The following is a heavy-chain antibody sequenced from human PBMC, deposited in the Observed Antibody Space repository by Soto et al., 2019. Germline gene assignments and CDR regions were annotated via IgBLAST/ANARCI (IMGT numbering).Heavy chain of an antibody. J-gene: IGHJ6*02. CDR3: ARPQYPSRYGMDV. V-gene: IGHV3-33*01. CDR2: IWYDGSNQ. CDR1: GFTFSSYG. D-gene: IGHD6-13*01. Sequence: PGGSLRLSCVSSGFTFSSYGVHLVRQAPGKGLEWVAVIWYDGSNQYYADSVNGRFTIFSDNSKNPLYLQMNSLRAEDTAVYYCARPQYPSRYGMDVWGQGTTVTVSS.